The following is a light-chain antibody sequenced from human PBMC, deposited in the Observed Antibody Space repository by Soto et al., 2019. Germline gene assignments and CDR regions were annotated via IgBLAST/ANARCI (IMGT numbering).Light chain of an antibody. J-gene: IGKJ5*01. CDR1: QSVTGNY. CDR2: GES. Sequence: EIVLTQSPGTLSLSPGDRATLSCRGSQSVTGNYLAWYQQKPGQAPRLLMSGESSRATGTPDRLSGSGSGTDLILTISRLEPEDFAVYYCQQYGTSTPTFGQGTRLEIK. V-gene: IGKV3-20*01. CDR3: QQYGTSTPT.